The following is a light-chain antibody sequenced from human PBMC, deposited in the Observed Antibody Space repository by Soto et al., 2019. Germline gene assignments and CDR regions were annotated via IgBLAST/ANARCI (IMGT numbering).Light chain of an antibody. Sequence: EIVLPQSPGTLSLSPGEIATLSCLASQSISNSYLAWYQQKPGQAPRLLIYGASSRATGIPDRFSGSGSVTDFTLTISRLEPEDFAVYFCQRYGSSPLITCGQGTRRGIK. CDR1: QSISNSY. CDR3: QRYGSSPLIT. V-gene: IGKV3-20*01. CDR2: GAS. J-gene: IGKJ5*01.